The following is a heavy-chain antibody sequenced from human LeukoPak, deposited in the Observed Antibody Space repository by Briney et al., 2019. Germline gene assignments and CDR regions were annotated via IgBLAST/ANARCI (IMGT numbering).Heavy chain of an antibody. CDR1: GYTFTSYY. CDR3: ARDRLGRRRREGPNDY. Sequence: ASVKVSCKASGYTFTSYYMHWVRQAPGQGLEWMGIINPSGGSTSYAQKFQGRVTMTRDTSTSTVYMELSRLRSDDTAVYYCARDRLGRRRREGPNDYWGQGTLVTVSS. D-gene: IGHD7-27*01. CDR2: INPSGGST. V-gene: IGHV1-46*01. J-gene: IGHJ4*02.